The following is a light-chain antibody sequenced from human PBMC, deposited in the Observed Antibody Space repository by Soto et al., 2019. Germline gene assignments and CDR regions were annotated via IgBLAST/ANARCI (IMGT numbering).Light chain of an antibody. CDR3: SSYAGSSTWV. V-gene: IGLV2-8*01. CDR1: SSDVGGYNY. CDR2: EVS. J-gene: IGLJ2*01. Sequence: QSVPTQPPSASGSPGQLATISCTGTSSDVGGYNYVSWYQQYPGKAPKLMIYEVSKRPSGVPDRFSGSKSGNTASLTVSGLQAEDEADYYCSSYAGSSTWVFGGGTKVTVL.